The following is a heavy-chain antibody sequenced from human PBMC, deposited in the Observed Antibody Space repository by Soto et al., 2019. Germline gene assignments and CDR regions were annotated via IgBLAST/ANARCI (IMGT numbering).Heavy chain of an antibody. CDR1: GYTFTGYY. CDR2: INPNSGGT. V-gene: IGHV1-2*04. J-gene: IGHJ3*02. Sequence: QVQLVQSGAEVKKPGASVKVSCKASGYTFTGYYMHWVRQAPGQGLEWMGWINPNSGGTNYAQKFQGWVTRTRDTSISTAYMELSRLRSDDTAVYYCSRDFDCSGGSCYRGSYAFDIWGQGTMVTVSS. CDR3: SRDFDCSGGSCYRGSYAFDI. D-gene: IGHD2-15*01.